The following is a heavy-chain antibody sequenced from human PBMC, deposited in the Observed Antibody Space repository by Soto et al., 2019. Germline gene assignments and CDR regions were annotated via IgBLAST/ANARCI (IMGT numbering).Heavy chain of an antibody. Sequence: EVQLVDSGGGLVQPGGSLRLSCVASGFTFSDHYMDWVRQAPGKGLEWVARSRNKANSYSTEYVASVKGRFTISRDVSENSLYLQMNSLKTEDTAVYYCVRGAYGSWRMDVWGQGTAVTVSS. CDR3: VRGAYGSWRMDV. J-gene: IGHJ6*02. CDR2: SRNKANSYST. V-gene: IGHV3-72*01. D-gene: IGHD3-10*01. CDR1: GFTFSDHY.